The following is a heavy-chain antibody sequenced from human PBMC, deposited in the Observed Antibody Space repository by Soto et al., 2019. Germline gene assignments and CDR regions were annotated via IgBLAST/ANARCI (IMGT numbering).Heavy chain of an antibody. CDR2: ISASGGST. D-gene: IGHD6-6*01. J-gene: IGHJ4*02. CDR3: AKLYSSSDTTHFDY. V-gene: IGHV3-23*01. CDR1: GFTFSSYA. Sequence: PGGSLRLSCAASGFTFSSYAMSWVRQAPGKGLEWVSSISASGGSTYYADSVKGRFTISRDNSKSTLYLQMNSLRAEDSAVYYCAKLYSSSDTTHFDYWGQGTLVTVSS.